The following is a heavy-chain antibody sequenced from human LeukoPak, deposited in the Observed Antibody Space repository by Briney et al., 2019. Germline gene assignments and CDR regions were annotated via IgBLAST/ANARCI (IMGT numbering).Heavy chain of an antibody. J-gene: IGHJ4*02. CDR3: VSRNRAAAAPYYFDY. V-gene: IGHV3-74*01. Sequence: GSLRLSCVASGFTFSRYWMHWVRQAPGKGLVWVSRINSDGRSTNYADSVKGRFSISRDNAENTLYLQMNSLRVEDTAVYYCVSRNRAAAAPYYFDYWGQGTMVTVSS. CDR1: GFTFSRYW. CDR2: INSDGRST. D-gene: IGHD6-13*01.